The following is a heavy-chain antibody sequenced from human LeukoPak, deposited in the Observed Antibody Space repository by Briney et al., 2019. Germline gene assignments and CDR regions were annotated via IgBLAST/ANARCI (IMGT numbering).Heavy chain of an antibody. D-gene: IGHD3-10*01. V-gene: IGHV3-33*01. CDR2: IWYDGSNK. CDR1: GFTFSSYG. Sequence: PGRSLRLSCAASGFTFSSYGMHWVRQAPGKGLEWVAVIWYDGSNKYYADSVKGRFTISRDNSKNTLYLQMNSLRAEDTAVYYCARRTYYCGSGSSVYYYYMDVWGKGTTVTVSS. CDR3: ARRTYYCGSGSSVYYYYMDV. J-gene: IGHJ6*03.